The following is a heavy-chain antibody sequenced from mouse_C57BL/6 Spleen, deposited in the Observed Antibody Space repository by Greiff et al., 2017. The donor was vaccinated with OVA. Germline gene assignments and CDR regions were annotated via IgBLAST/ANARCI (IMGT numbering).Heavy chain of an antibody. CDR3: AREDYDSTPYAMDY. V-gene: IGHV3-6*01. D-gene: IGHD2-4*01. CDR2: ISYDGSN. CDR1: GYSITSGYY. Sequence: EVKLVESGPGLVKPSQSLSLTCSVTGYSITSGYYWNWIRQFPGNKLEWMGYISYDGSNNYNPSLKNRISITRDTSKNQFFLKLNSVTTEDTATYYCAREDYDSTPYAMDYWGQGTSVTVSS. J-gene: IGHJ4*01.